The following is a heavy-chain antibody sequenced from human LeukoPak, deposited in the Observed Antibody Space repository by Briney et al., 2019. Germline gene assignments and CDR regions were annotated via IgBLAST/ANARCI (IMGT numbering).Heavy chain of an antibody. V-gene: IGHV4-39*01. CDR1: GGSISSSSYY. Sequence: SETLSLTCTVSGGSISSSSYYWGWIRQPPGKGLEWIGSIYYSGSTYYNPSLKSRVTISVDTSKNQFSLKLSSVTAADTAVYYCARHAYCGGDCKESLPEYFQHWGQGNLVTVSS. CDR3: ARHAYCGGDCKESLPEYFQH. CDR2: IYYSGST. J-gene: IGHJ1*01. D-gene: IGHD2-21*02.